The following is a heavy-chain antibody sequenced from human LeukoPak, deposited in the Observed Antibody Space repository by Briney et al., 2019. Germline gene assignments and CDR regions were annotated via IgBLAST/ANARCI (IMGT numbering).Heavy chain of an antibody. J-gene: IGHJ4*02. D-gene: IGHD5-18*01. V-gene: IGHV1-2*06. CDR3: ATSTNSYGYDY. CDR2: INPNSGGT. CDR1: GYTFTGYY. Sequence: ASVKVSCKASGYTFTGYYMHWVRQAPGQGLEWMGRINPNSGGTNYAQKFQGRVTMTRDTSISTAYMKLSRLRSDDTAVYYCATSTNSYGYDYWGQGTLVTVSS.